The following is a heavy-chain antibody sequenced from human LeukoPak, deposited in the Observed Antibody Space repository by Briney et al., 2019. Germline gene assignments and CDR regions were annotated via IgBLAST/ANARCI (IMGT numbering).Heavy chain of an antibody. V-gene: IGHV1-69*02. CDR2: IIPILGIA. CDR1: GGTFSSYT. D-gene: IGHD3-3*01. Sequence: SVKVSCKASGGTFSSYTISWVRQAPGQGLEWMGRIIPILGIAIYAQKFQGRVTITADKSTSTAYMELSSLRSEDTAVYYCASCHYDFWSGYYPWGQGTLVTVSS. CDR3: ASCHYDFWSGYYP. J-gene: IGHJ5*02.